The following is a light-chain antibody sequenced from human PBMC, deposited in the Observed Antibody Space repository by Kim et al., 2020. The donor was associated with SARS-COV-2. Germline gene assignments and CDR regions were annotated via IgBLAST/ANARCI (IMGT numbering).Light chain of an antibody. V-gene: IGKV1-39*01. CDR3: QQSYSTPPLT. J-gene: IGKJ4*01. CDR1: QSIDSF. Sequence: DIQMTQSPSSLSASVGDRVTITCRAGQSIDSFLNWYQQKPGKAPKLLIYGASSLQSGVPSRFSGSGSGTDFTLTISSLQPEDFAIYYCQQSYSTPPLTFGGGTKVDIK. CDR2: GAS.